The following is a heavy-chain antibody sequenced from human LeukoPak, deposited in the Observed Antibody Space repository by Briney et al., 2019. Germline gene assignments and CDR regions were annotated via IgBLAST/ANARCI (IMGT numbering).Heavy chain of an antibody. J-gene: IGHJ6*02. V-gene: IGHV4-31*03. Sequence: SETLSLTCTVSGGSISSGGYYWSWIRQHPRKGLEWIGYIYYSGSTYYNPSLKSRVTISVDASKNQFSLKLSSVTAADTAVYYCARDWVVVAATHDYGMDVWGQGTTVTVSS. CDR1: GGSISSGGYY. CDR2: IYYSGST. CDR3: ARDWVVVAATHDYGMDV. D-gene: IGHD2-15*01.